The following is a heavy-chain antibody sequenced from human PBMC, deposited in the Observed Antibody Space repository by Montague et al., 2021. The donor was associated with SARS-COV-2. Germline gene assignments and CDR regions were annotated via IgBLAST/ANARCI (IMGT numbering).Heavy chain of an antibody. D-gene: IGHD3-10*01. CDR1: GGSISSSSYY. CDR2: ISYSGST. J-gene: IGHJ5*02. CDR3: ARLWDFYGSGSYKNSWFDP. Sequence: SETLSLTCTVSGGSISSSSYYWGWIRQPPGKGLVWIGSISYSGSTYFNPSLESRLTMSVDTSKNHFSLKLSSVTAADTAVYYCARLWDFYGSGSYKNSWFDPWGQGTRVTVSS. V-gene: IGHV4-39*02.